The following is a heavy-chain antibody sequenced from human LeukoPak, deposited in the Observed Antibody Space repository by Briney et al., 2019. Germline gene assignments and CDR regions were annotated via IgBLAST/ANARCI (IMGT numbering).Heavy chain of an antibody. CDR2: INTNTGNP. V-gene: IGHV7-4-1*02. J-gene: IGHJ6*02. CDR3: ARSSYPEYYDILTGLLARYYYSYAMDV. CDR1: GYTFTSYA. D-gene: IGHD3-9*01. Sequence: ASVKVSCKASGYTFTSYAMNWVRQAPGQGLEWMGWINTNTGNPTYAQGFTGRFVFSLDTSVSTAYLQISSLKAEDTAVYYCARSSYPEYYDILTGLLARYYYSYAMDVWGQGPTVPVSS.